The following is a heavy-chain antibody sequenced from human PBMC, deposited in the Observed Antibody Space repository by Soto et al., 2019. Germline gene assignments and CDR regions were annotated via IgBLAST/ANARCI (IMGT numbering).Heavy chain of an antibody. Sequence: QVQLVQSGAEVKKPGASVKVSCKASGYTFTSYYMHWVRQAPGQGLGWMGIINPSGGSTSYAQKFQGRVTMTRDTSTSTVYMELSSLRSEDTAVYYCASVRSGSYAEPYFDYWGQGTLVTVSS. CDR3: ASVRSGSYAEPYFDY. J-gene: IGHJ4*02. CDR1: GYTFTSYY. V-gene: IGHV1-46*01. D-gene: IGHD1-26*01. CDR2: INPSGGST.